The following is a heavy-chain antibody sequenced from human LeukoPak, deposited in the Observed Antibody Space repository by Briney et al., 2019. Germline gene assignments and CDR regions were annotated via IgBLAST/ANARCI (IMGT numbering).Heavy chain of an antibody. Sequence: SETLSLTCTVSGGSISSSSYYWGWIRQPPGKGLEWIGSIYYSGSTYYNPSLKSRVTISVDTSKNQFSLKLSSVTAADTAVYYCARRSITIFGVATAFDIWGQGTMVTVSS. V-gene: IGHV4-39*01. CDR2: IYYSGST. CDR3: ARRSITIFGVATAFDI. CDR1: GGSISSSSYY. J-gene: IGHJ3*02. D-gene: IGHD3-3*01.